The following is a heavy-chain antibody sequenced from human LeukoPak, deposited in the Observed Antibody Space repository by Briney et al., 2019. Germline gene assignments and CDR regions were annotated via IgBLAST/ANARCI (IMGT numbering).Heavy chain of an antibody. CDR3: AAALDY. CDR2: ISYDGSNK. J-gene: IGHJ4*02. Sequence: GSLRLSCAVSGFTFSSYTMHWVRQAPGKGLEWVAVISYDGSNKYYADSVKGRFTISRDNSKNTLYLQMNSLRAEDTAVYYAAAALDYWGQGTLVTVSS. CDR1: GFTFSSYT. V-gene: IGHV3-30*04. D-gene: IGHD6-13*01.